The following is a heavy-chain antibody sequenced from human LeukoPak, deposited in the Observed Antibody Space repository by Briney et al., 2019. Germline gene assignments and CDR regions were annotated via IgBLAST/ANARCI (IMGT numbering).Heavy chain of an antibody. D-gene: IGHD2-15*01. J-gene: IGHJ4*02. CDR3: TTTPLSGDY. CDR2: IKSKTNGGTT. Sequence: GGSLRLSCAASGFPFSNAWMSWVRQAPGRGLEWVGQIKSKTNGGTTDYAAPVKGRFTISRDDSKNTVYLQMNSLKTEDTAVYYCTTTPLSGDYWGQGTLVTVSS. CDR1: GFPFSNAW. V-gene: IGHV3-15*01.